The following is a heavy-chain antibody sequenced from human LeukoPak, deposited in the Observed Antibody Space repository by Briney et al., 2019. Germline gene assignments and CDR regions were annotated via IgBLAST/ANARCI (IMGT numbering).Heavy chain of an antibody. D-gene: IGHD2-2*01. CDR1: GGSISSYY. J-gene: IGHJ4*02. CDR3: ARDFCSSTSCSYYFDY. CDR2: IYTSGST. V-gene: IGHV4-4*07. Sequence: SETLSLTCTVSGGSISSYYWSWIRQPAGKGLEWIGRIYTSGSTNYNPSLKSRVTMSVDTSENQFSLKLSSVTAADTAVYYCARDFCSSTSCSYYFDYWGQGTLVTVSS.